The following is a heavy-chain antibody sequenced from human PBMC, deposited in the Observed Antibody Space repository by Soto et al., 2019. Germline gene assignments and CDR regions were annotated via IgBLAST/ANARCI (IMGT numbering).Heavy chain of an antibody. J-gene: IGHJ5*02. CDR2: LSGSGGST. CDR3: AKDYYGSGSYYRWFDP. V-gene: IGHV3-23*01. D-gene: IGHD3-10*01. CDR1: GFTFSSYA. Sequence: EVQLLESGGGLVQPGGSLRLSCAASGFTFSSYAMSWVRQAPGKGLEWVSALSGSGGSTYYADSVKGRFTISRDNSKNTRYLQMNSLRAEDTAVYYCAKDYYGSGSYYRWFDPCGQGTLVTVSS.